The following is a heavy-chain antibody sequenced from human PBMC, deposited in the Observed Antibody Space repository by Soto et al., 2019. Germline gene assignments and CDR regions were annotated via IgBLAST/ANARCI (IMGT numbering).Heavy chain of an antibody. V-gene: IGHV4-4*02. CDR3: ARRNWNYVGAPPYYYYGMDV. CDR1: GGSISSSNW. Sequence: QVQLQESGPGLVKPSGTLSLTCAVSGGSISSSNWWSWVRQPPGKGLEWIGEIYHSGSTNYNPSRKRRVTIPVDKSKNQFSLKLSSVTAADTAVYYCARRNWNYVGAPPYYYYGMDVWGQGTTVTVSS. J-gene: IGHJ6*02. D-gene: IGHD1-7*01. CDR2: IYHSGST.